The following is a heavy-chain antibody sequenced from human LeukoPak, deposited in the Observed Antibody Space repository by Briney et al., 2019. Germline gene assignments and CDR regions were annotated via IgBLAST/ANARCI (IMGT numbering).Heavy chain of an antibody. D-gene: IGHD3-22*01. CDR3: ASWAYYYDSSGYDY. Sequence: GASVKVSCKASGGTFSSYAISWVRQAPGQGLEWMGGIIPIFGTANYAQKFQGRVTITADKSTSTAYMELSSLRSEDTAVYYCASWAYYYDSSGYDYWGQGTLVTVSS. V-gene: IGHV1-69*06. CDR1: GGTFSSYA. J-gene: IGHJ4*02. CDR2: IIPIFGTA.